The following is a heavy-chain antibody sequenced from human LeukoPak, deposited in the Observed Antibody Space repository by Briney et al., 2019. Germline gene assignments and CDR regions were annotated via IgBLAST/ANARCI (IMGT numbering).Heavy chain of an antibody. Sequence: GGSLRLSCVVSGFTFKNYAMSWVRQAPGKGLECVSSIRDSGNGTDYADSVKGGFTVSRDNSKNTLYLHMNTLSAEDTAVYYCAKWAYYDFWSGHYKSHFDSWGQGTLVTVST. V-gene: IGHV3-23*01. CDR2: IRDSGNGT. CDR1: GFTFKNYA. J-gene: IGHJ4*02. D-gene: IGHD3-3*01. CDR3: AKWAYYDFWSGHYKSHFDS.